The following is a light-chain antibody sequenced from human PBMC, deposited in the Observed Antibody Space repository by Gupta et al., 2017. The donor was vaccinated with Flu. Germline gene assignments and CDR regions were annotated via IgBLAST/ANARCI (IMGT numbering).Light chain of an antibody. V-gene: IGKV1-17*01. CDR2: SAS. CDR3: LQHKTYDWT. J-gene: IGKJ1*01. CDR1: QGSGID. Sequence: DIQMSQSPSSLSASVGDRVTITCRASQGSGIDLSWYQQKPGTAPNRLIFSASNSQSGVPSRFSGSGSGTKFTLTSSILQPEDFANYYRLQHKTYDWTFGQGTKVEIK.